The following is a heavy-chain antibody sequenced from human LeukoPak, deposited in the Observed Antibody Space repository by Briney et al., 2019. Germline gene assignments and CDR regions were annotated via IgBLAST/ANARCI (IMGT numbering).Heavy chain of an antibody. CDR3: AISAPNYYDSSGYYSYFQH. V-gene: IGHV1-3*01. Sequence: ASVKVSCKASGYTFTSYAMHWVRQAPGQRLEWMGWINAGNGNTKYSQKFQGRVTITRDTSASTAYMELSSLRSEDTAVYYCAISAPNYYDSSGYYSYFQHWGQGTLVTVSS. J-gene: IGHJ1*01. D-gene: IGHD3-22*01. CDR1: GYTFTSYA. CDR2: INAGNGNT.